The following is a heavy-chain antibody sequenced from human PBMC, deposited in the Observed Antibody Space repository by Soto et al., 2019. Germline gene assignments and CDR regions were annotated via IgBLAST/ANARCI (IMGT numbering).Heavy chain of an antibody. CDR1: GYSFTGYY. CDR2: INPNSGGT. D-gene: IGHD3-3*01. CDR3: ARGPRYEALPYDY. J-gene: IGHJ4*01. V-gene: IGHV1-2*04. Sequence: GASVKVSCKASGYSFTGYYMHWVRQAPGQGLEWMGWINPNSGGTNYAQKFQGWVTMTRDTSISTAYMELSRLRSDDTAVYYCARGPRYEALPYDYRGRGTLDTVSS.